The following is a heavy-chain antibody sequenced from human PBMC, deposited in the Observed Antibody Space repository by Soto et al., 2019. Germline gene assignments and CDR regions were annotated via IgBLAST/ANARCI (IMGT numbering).Heavy chain of an antibody. CDR3: ARDARRQRGALPDAFDV. D-gene: IGHD3-10*01. Sequence: EVQLVESGGGLVKPGGSLRLSCAASGFTFSTYSMNWIRQAPGKGLEWVSAISSTRSYIYYADSVKGRFTISRDNAKNSLYLQMNSLRAEDTAVYYCARDARRQRGALPDAFDVWGQGTTVTVS. V-gene: IGHV3-21*01. CDR2: ISSTRSYI. J-gene: IGHJ3*01. CDR1: GFTFSTYS.